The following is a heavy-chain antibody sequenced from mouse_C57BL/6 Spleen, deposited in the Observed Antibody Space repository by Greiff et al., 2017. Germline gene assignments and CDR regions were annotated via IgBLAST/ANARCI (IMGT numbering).Heavy chain of an antibody. Sequence: EVQLQQSGPELVKPGASVKISCKASGYTFTDYYMNWVKQSHGKSLEWIGDINPNNGGTSYNQKVKGKATLTVDKSSSTAYMELRSLTSEDSAVYYCAREGGYYGSSYDYWGQGTTLTVSS. CDR2: INPNNGGT. D-gene: IGHD1-1*01. CDR3: AREGGYYGSSYDY. J-gene: IGHJ2*01. V-gene: IGHV1-26*01. CDR1: GYTFTDYY.